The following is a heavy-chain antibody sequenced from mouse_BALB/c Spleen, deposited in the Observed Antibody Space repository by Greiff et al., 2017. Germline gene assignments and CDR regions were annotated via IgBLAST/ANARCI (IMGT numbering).Heavy chain of an antibody. J-gene: IGHJ3*01. CDR1: GFNIKDYY. Sequence: VQLQQSGAELVRSGASVKLSCTASGFNIKDYYMHWVKQRPEQGLEWIGWIDPENGDTEYAPKFQGKATMTADTSSNTAYLQLSSLTSEDTAVYYCNGAITTAPWFAYWGQGTLVTVSA. CDR2: IDPENGDT. D-gene: IGHD1-2*01. V-gene: IGHV14-4*02. CDR3: NGAITTAPWFAY.